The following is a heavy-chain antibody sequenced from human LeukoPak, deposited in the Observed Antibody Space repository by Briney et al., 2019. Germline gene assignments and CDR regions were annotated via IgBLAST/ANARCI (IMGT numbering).Heavy chain of an antibody. CDR3: TKVTSTSSCYQSDY. Sequence: GGSLRLSCVASGFTFNNYGMTWVRQAPGKGLEWISGLSSGGGSPYYADSVKGRFTISRDNSKNTLFLQMNSLRAEDTATYYCTKVTSTSSCYQSDYWGQGTLVTVSS. CDR1: GFTFNNYG. J-gene: IGHJ4*02. D-gene: IGHD2-15*01. V-gene: IGHV3-23*01. CDR2: LSSGGGSP.